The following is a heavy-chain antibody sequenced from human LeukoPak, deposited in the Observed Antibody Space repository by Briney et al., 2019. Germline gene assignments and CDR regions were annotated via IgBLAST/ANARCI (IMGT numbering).Heavy chain of an antibody. Sequence: SQTLSLTCPVSGGSSSSHYWSWLRHPPGNGLEWIGYIYYSGSTNYNPSLKSRVTISVDTSKNQFPLKLSSVTAADTAVYYCASGGSSSGDFDYWGQGTLVTVSS. D-gene: IGHD6-6*01. CDR3: ASGGSSSGDFDY. CDR1: GGSSSSHY. J-gene: IGHJ4*02. V-gene: IGHV4-59*11. CDR2: IYYSGST.